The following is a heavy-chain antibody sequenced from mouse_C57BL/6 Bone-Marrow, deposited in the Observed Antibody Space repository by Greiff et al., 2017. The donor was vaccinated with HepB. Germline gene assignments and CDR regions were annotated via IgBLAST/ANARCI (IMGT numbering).Heavy chain of an antibody. D-gene: IGHD2-5*01. CDR2: IYPGDGDT. J-gene: IGHJ3*01. V-gene: IGHV1-82*01. CDR3: ARGAYYSNSWFAY. Sequence: VKLMESGPELVKPGASVKISCKASGYAFSSSWMNWVKQRPGKGLEWIGRIYPGDGDTNYNGKFKGKATLTADKSSSTAYMQLSSLTSEDSAVYFCARGAYYSNSWFAYWGQGTLVTVSA. CDR1: GYAFSSSW.